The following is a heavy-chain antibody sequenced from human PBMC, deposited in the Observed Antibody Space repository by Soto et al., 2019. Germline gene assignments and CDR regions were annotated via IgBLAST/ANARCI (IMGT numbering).Heavy chain of an antibody. V-gene: IGHV4-39*01. J-gene: IGHJ4*02. D-gene: IGHD5-12*01. Sequence: SETLSLTCTVSGGSISSSSYYWGWIRQPPGKGLEWIGSIYYSGSTYYNPSLKSRVTISVDTSKNQFSLKLSSVTAADTAVYYCARHFGGYDLEEVPPDFDYWGQGTLVTVSS. CDR3: ARHFGGYDLEEVPPDFDY. CDR1: GGSISSSSYY. CDR2: IYYSGST.